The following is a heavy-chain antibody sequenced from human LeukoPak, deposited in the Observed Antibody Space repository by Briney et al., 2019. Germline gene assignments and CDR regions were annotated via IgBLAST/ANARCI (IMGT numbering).Heavy chain of an antibody. CDR3: ARGGPSSGANY. CDR1: GFTFSSYA. Sequence: PGGSLRLSCAASGFTFSSYAMSWVRQAPGKGLEWVSASSGSGGSTYYADSVKGRFTIPRDNAKNTLYVQMNSLRAEDTAVYYCARGGPSSGANYWGQGTLVTVSS. V-gene: IGHV3-23*01. CDR2: SSGSGGST. J-gene: IGHJ4*02. D-gene: IGHD6-19*01.